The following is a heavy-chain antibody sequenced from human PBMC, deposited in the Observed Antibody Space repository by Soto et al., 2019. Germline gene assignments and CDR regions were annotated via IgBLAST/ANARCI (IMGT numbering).Heavy chain of an antibody. CDR1: GYTFTSYG. CDR3: ARDKGPGEQQLGLFDY. V-gene: IGHV1-18*01. CDR2: ISAYNGNT. J-gene: IGHJ4*02. D-gene: IGHD6-13*01. Sequence: ASVKVSCKASGYTFTSYGISLVRQAPGQGLEWMGWISAYNGNTNYAQKLQGRVTKTTDTSTSTAYMELRSLRSDDTAVYYCARDKGPGEQQLGLFDYWGQGTLVTVSS.